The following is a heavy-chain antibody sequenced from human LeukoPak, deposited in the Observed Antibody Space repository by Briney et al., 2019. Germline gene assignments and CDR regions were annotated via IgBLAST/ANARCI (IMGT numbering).Heavy chain of an antibody. V-gene: IGHV4-34*01. CDR2: INHRGST. CDR1: GVSFSGYY. J-gene: IGHJ6*03. Sequence: SETLSLTCAVYGVSFSGYYWSWIRQPPGKGLEWIGEINHRGSTNYNPALKSRVTISVDTSKNQFSLKLSSVTAADTAVYYCARAQGSGYYYGTKRYYYYMDVWGKGTTVTVSS. D-gene: IGHD3-22*01. CDR3: ARAQGSGYYYGTKRYYYYMDV.